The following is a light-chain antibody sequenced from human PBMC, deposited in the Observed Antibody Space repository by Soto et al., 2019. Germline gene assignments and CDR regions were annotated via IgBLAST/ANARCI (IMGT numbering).Light chain of an antibody. CDR3: QQYNTSLT. V-gene: IGKV1-5*01. J-gene: IGKJ1*01. Sequence: IQMTHSPSTLAASVGDRVTITSRASQSISTWLAWYQQQPGKAPQLLIYAVSLLQSGVPSRFSGSGSGTEFIITISSLQPDDSATYYCQQYNTSLTFGPGTKVDIK. CDR1: QSISTW. CDR2: AVS.